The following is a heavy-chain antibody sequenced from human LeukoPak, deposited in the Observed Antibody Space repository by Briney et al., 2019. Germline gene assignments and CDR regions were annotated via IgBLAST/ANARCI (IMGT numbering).Heavy chain of an antibody. CDR1: GGSISSSTYY. J-gene: IGHJ2*01. D-gene: IGHD6-19*01. V-gene: IGHV4-39*07. Sequence: SETLSLTCTVSGGSISSSTYYWGWIRQPPGKGLEWIAYIYKSGSTYYNPSLKSRVTISIDTSKNQFSLKLSSVTAADTAVYYCARDPSWPYSSGWYPSRYFDLWGRGTLVTVSS. CDR2: IYKSGST. CDR3: ARDPSWPYSSGWYPSRYFDL.